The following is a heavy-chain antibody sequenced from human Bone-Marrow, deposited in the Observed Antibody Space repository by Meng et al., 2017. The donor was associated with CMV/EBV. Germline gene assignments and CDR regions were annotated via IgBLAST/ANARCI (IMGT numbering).Heavy chain of an antibody. CDR1: GYTFTGYY. J-gene: IGHJ4*02. CDR3: ARGVGRSYPFDY. Sequence: ASVKVSCKASGYTFTGYYMHWVRQAPGQGLEWMGWINPNSGGTNYAQKFQGRVTMTRDTSISTAYMELSSLRSEETAVYYGARGVGRSYPFDYWGQGTLVTVSS. D-gene: IGHD1-26*01. CDR2: INPNSGGT. V-gene: IGHV1-2*02.